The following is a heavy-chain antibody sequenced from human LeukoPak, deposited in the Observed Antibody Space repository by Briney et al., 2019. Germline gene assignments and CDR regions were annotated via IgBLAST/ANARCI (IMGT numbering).Heavy chain of an antibody. CDR3: ARAYYDFWSGYPRFDY. V-gene: IGHV4-59*01. D-gene: IGHD3-3*01. CDR2: IYYSGST. CDR1: GGSISSYY. J-gene: IGHJ4*02. Sequence: SETLSLTCTVSGGSISSYYWSWIRQPPGKGLEWIGYIYYSGSTNYNPSLKSRVTISVDTSKNQFSLKLSSVTAADTAVYYCARAYYDFWSGYPRFDYWGQGTLVTVSS.